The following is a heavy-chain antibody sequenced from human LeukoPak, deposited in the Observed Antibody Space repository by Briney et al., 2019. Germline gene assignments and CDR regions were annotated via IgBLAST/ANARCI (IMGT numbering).Heavy chain of an antibody. J-gene: IGHJ3*02. Sequence: SQTLSLTCTVSGGSISSGGHSWSWIRQHPGKGLEWIGYIYYSGSTYYNPSLKSRVTISVDTSKNQFSLKLSSVTAADTAVYYCASCSSYDAFDIWGQGTMVTVSS. D-gene: IGHD2-2*01. CDR3: ASCSSYDAFDI. CDR1: GGSISSGGHS. V-gene: IGHV4-31*03. CDR2: IYYSGST.